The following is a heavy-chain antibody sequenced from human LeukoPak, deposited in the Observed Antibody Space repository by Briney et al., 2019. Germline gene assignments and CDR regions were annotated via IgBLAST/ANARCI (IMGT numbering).Heavy chain of an antibody. J-gene: IGHJ4*02. Sequence: SETLSLTCTVSGGSISSYYWGWIRQPPGKGLEWIGSIYYSGSTYYNPSLKSRVTISVDTSKNQFSLKLSSVTAADTAVYYCASLTYCGGDCYPENYFDYWGQGTLVTVSS. CDR3: ASLTYCGGDCYPENYFDY. D-gene: IGHD2-21*02. CDR2: IYYSGST. CDR1: GGSISSYY. V-gene: IGHV4-39*07.